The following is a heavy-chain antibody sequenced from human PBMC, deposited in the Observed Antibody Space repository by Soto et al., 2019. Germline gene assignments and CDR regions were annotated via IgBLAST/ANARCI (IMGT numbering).Heavy chain of an antibody. J-gene: IGHJ5*02. V-gene: IGHV3-23*01. Sequence: GGSLRLSCAASGFTFTNYAMPWVRQAPGQGLEWGSSITGSGGATYHADSVKGRFTISRDNAKNTLSLQMNSLRAEDTAVYYCGRDGALKPFPSWGQGALVTVSS. D-gene: IGHD2-21*01. CDR3: GRDGALKPFPS. CDR1: GFTFTNYA. CDR2: ITGSGGAT.